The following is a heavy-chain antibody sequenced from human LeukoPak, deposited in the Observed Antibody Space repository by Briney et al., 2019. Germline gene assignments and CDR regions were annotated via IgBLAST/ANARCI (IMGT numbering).Heavy chain of an antibody. CDR2: IIPILGIA. Sequence: SVKVSCKASGGTFSSYAISWVRQAPGQGLEWMGRIIPILGIANYAQKLQGRVTITADKSTSTAYMELSSLRSEDTAVYYCALAAALDYWGQGTLVTVSS. CDR3: ALAAALDY. V-gene: IGHV1-69*04. CDR1: GGTFSSYA. J-gene: IGHJ4*02. D-gene: IGHD6-13*01.